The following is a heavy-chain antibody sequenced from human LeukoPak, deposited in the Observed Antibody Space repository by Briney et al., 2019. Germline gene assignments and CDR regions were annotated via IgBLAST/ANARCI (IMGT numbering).Heavy chain of an antibody. CDR1: GYTFTGYY. V-gene: IGHV1-2*02. Sequence: GASVKVSCKASGYTFTGYYMHWVRQAPGQGLEWMGWINPNSGGTNYAQKFQGRVTMTRDTSISTAYMELSRLRSDDTAVYYCARPRTISRSNWFDPWGQGTLVTVSS. D-gene: IGHD1-7*01. J-gene: IGHJ5*02. CDR3: ARPRTISRSNWFDP. CDR2: INPNSGGT.